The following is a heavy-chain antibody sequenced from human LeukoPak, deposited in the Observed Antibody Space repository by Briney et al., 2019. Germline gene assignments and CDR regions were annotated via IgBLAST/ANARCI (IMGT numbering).Heavy chain of an antibody. Sequence: ASVKVSCKASGYTFTGYGISWVRQAPGQGLEWMGWISAYNGNTNYAQKLQGRVTMTTDTSTSTAYMELRSLRSDDTAVYYCARAASDYYGSGSYEDYWGQGTLVTVSS. CDR1: GYTFTGYG. D-gene: IGHD3-10*01. V-gene: IGHV1-18*01. J-gene: IGHJ4*02. CDR3: ARAASDYYGSGSYEDY. CDR2: ISAYNGNT.